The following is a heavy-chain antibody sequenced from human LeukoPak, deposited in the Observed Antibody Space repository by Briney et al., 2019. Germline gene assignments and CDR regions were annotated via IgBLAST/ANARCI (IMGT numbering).Heavy chain of an antibody. D-gene: IGHD1-26*01. J-gene: IGHJ2*01. CDR1: GFTFTSYA. Sequence: GGSLTLSCAVAGFTFTSYAMSWVRQAPGQWLEWVSGISGSGGSTYYADSVKGRFTISRDNSKNTLYLQRNSLMTEDTAVYYCAKCGHIGSYYVWYFDLWGHGTLVTVSS. CDR3: AKCGHIGSYYVWYFDL. V-gene: IGHV3-23*01. CDR2: ISGSGGST.